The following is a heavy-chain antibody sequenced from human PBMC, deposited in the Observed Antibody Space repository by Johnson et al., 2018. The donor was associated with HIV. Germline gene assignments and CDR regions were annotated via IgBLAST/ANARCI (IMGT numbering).Heavy chain of an antibody. CDR3: AKSIAAAGTNAFDI. J-gene: IGHJ3*02. Sequence: VQLVESGVGLVKPGGSLRLSCAASGFTFSDYYMSWIRQAPGKGLEYVANVNQDGSAKFYVDSVKGRFTISRDNSKNTLYLQMNSLRAEDTAVYYCAKSIAAAGTNAFDIWGQGTMVTVSS. V-gene: IGHV3-7*01. CDR2: VNQDGSAK. CDR1: GFTFSDYY. D-gene: IGHD6-13*01.